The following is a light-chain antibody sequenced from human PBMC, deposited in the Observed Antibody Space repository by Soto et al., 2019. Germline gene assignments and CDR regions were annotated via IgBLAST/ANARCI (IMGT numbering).Light chain of an antibody. J-gene: IGLJ2*01. CDR2: YDS. CDR1: NIGSKS. CDR3: QVRDSSSDRDVV. V-gene: IGLV3-21*04. Sequence: SYELTQPPSVSVAPGKTARITCGGNNIGSKSVHWYQQKPGQAPVLVIYYDSDRPSGIPERFSGSNSGNTATLTISRVEAVDEADYYWQVRDSSSDRDVVFGGGTKLTVL.